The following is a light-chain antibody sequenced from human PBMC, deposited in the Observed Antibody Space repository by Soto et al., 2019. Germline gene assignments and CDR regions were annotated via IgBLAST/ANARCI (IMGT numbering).Light chain of an antibody. CDR1: QSVNAN. CDR2: GAS. J-gene: IGKJ1*01. V-gene: IGKV3-15*01. CDR3: QQYNTWLWT. Sequence: EVVMTQSPATLSVSPGERATLSCRASQSVNANLAWYQQKPGQAPRLLIHGASNRATGIPARFSGSGFGTEFILTNSSRQSEDFAVYYCQQYNTWLWTFGQGTKVEI.